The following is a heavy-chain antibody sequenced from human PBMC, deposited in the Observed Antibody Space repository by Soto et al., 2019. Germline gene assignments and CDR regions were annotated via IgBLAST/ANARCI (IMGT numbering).Heavy chain of an antibody. D-gene: IGHD4-17*01. CDR3: AKSFYGELYYFDY. CDR1: GFTFSSYG. V-gene: IGHV3-30*18. Sequence: QVQLVESGGGVVQPGRSLRLSCAASGFTFSSYGMHWVRQAPGKGLEWVAVISYDGSNKYYADSVKGRFTISRDNSKNRLYLQMNSLRAEDMAVYYCAKSFYGELYYFDYWGQGTLVTVSS. CDR2: ISYDGSNK. J-gene: IGHJ4*02.